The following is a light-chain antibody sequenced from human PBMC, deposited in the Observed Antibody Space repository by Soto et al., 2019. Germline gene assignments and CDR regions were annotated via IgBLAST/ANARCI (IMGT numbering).Light chain of an antibody. CDR1: RSISSY. J-gene: IGKJ1*01. CDR2: AAS. CDR3: QHYKGYSRT. V-gene: IGKV1-39*01. Sequence: DIQMTQSPSSLSASVGDRVTITWRASRSISSYLNWYQQKPGKAPKLLIYAASSLQSGVPSKFSGSGSGTDFTLTISSLQPDDFATYYCQHYKGYSRTFGQGTKVDIK.